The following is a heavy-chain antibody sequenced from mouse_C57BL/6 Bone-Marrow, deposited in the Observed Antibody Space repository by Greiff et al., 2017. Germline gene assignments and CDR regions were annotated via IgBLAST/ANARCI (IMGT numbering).Heavy chain of an antibody. Sequence: EVKLMESGGGLVKPGGSLKLSCAASGFTFSSYAMSWVRQTPEKRLEWVATISDGGSYTYYPDNVKGRFTISRDNAKNNLYLQMSHLKTEDTAMYYCARVDYYGSSWFAYWGQGTLVTVSA. CDR1: GFTFSSYA. V-gene: IGHV5-4*03. CDR2: ISDGGSYT. D-gene: IGHD1-1*01. CDR3: ARVDYYGSSWFAY. J-gene: IGHJ3*01.